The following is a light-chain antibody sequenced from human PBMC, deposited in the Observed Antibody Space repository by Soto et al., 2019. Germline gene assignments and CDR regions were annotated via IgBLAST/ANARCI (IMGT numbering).Light chain of an antibody. CDR3: QQYNNWPPLT. CDR1: QSVSSN. J-gene: IGKJ4*01. V-gene: IGKV3-15*01. Sequence: EIVMTQSPATLSVSPGERATLSCRASQSVSSNLAWYQQKPGQAPRLIIYGASSRATGIPARFSGSGSGTEFTLTINSLESEDCAVYYCQQYNNWPPLTFGEGTKVEIK. CDR2: GAS.